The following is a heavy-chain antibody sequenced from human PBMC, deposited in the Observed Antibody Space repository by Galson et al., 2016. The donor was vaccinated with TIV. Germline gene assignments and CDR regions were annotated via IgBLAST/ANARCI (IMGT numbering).Heavy chain of an antibody. CDR3: AKMDSSGFDYVRRFDF. Sequence: SLRLSCAASGFTFSSFAVSWVRQAPGKGLEWVSGISAGGGRTNYADSVKGRFTISRDNPRNTLYMQMSSLRAKDTAVYFCAKMDSSGFDYVRRFDFWGQGTLATVSS. CDR1: GFTFSSFA. V-gene: IGHV3-23*01. J-gene: IGHJ4*02. CDR2: ISAGGGRT. D-gene: IGHD3-22*01.